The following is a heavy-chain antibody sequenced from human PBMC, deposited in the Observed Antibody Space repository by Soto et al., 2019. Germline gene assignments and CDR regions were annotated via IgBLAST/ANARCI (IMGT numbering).Heavy chain of an antibody. Sequence: QVQLQESGPGLVKPSQTLSLTCTVSGGSISSGDYYWSWIRQPPGKGLEWIGYIYYSGSTYDNPSLKRRVTISVDTSKNQFSLKLSSVTAADAAVYYCARTPAGSGSYYSYWGQGTLVTVSS. CDR2: IYYSGST. V-gene: IGHV4-30-4*01. D-gene: IGHD3-10*01. J-gene: IGHJ4*02. CDR3: ARTPAGSGSYYSY. CDR1: GGSISSGDYY.